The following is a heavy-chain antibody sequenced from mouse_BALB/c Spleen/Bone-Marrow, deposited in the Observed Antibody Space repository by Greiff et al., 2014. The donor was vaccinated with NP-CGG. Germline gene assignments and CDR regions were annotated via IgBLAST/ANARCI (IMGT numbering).Heavy chain of an antibody. CDR2: ISCYNGAT. V-gene: IGHV1S34*01. CDR3: VRRGNPIVYYAMDY. J-gene: IGHJ4*01. Sequence: LVKTGASVKISCKASGYSFTGYYMHWVKQSHGKSLEWIGYISCYNGATSYNQNFKGKATFTVDTSSSTAYVPFNSLTSEDSAIYYCVRRGNPIVYYAMDYWGQGTSVTVSS. CDR1: GYSFTGYY.